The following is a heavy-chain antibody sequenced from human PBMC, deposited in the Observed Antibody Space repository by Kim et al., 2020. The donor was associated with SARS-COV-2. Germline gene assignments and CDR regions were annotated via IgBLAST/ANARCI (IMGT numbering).Heavy chain of an antibody. D-gene: IGHD3-16*01. CDR1: GGSFSGYY. CDR3: ARGSMIYYYYYGMDV. J-gene: IGHJ6*02. Sequence: SETLSLTCAVYGGSFSGYYWSWIRQPPGKGLEWIGEINHSGSTNYNPSLKCRVTISVDTSKNQFSLKLSSVTAADTAVYYCARGSMIYYYYYGMDVWGQG. CDR2: INHSGST. V-gene: IGHV4-34*01.